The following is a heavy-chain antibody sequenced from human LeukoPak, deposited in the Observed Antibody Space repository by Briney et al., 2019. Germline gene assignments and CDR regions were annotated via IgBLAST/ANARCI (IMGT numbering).Heavy chain of an antibody. CDR1: GYTFTSFV. CDR2: ISAFNGNT. J-gene: IGHJ4*02. D-gene: IGHD5-18*01. Sequence: ASVKVSCKASGYTFTSFVISWVRQAPGQGLEWMGWISAFNGNTNYAQQLQGRITMTTDTSTSTAYMELRSLRSDDTAVYYCARGGTVVDTANPFDFWGQGTLVTVSS. CDR3: ARGGTVVDTANPFDF. V-gene: IGHV1-18*01.